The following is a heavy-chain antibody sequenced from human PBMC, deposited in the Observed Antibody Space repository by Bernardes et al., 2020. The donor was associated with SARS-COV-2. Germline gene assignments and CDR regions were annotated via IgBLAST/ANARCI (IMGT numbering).Heavy chain of an antibody. CDR2: IFSDGTI. Sequence: GGSLRLSRAASGFTVSSSDMSWVRQAPGKGLEWVSVIFSDGTIHYADSVKGRFTISRDNSKNTLYVQMNSLRAEDTALYYCVRDYSSGWHYWGQGTLVTVSS. CDR1: GFTVSSSD. D-gene: IGHD6-19*01. CDR3: VRDYSSGWHY. J-gene: IGHJ4*02. V-gene: IGHV3-53*01.